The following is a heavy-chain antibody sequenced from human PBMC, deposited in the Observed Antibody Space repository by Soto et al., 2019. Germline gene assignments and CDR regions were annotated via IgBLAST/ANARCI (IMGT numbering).Heavy chain of an antibody. D-gene: IGHD5-12*01. CDR1: GYTFTSYY. CDR3: ARDSGLQLPTTPRIKRNNLFYY. J-gene: IGHJ4*02. CDR2: INPSGGST. V-gene: IGHV1-46*01. Sequence: QVQLVQSGAEVKKPGASVKVSCKASGYTFTSYYMHWVRQAPGQGLEWMGIINPSGGSTSYAQKFQGRVIMTRDPSTSTAYIELSSLRSETTAVYYCARDSGLQLPTTPRIKRNNLFYYWGQGTLVTVSS.